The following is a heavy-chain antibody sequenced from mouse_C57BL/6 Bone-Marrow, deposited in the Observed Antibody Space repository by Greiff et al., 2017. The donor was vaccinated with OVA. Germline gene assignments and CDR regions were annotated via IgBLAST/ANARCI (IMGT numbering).Heavy chain of an antibody. CDR2: IRSKSNNYAT. Sequence: EVKLVESGGGLVQPKGSLKLSCAASGFSFNTYAMNWVRQAPGKGLEWVARIRSKSNNYATYYADSVKDRFTISRDDSESMLYLQMNNLKTEDTAMYYCVVVATGHFDVWGTGTTVTVSS. J-gene: IGHJ1*03. CDR1: GFSFNTYA. CDR3: VVVATGHFDV. V-gene: IGHV10-1*01. D-gene: IGHD1-1*01.